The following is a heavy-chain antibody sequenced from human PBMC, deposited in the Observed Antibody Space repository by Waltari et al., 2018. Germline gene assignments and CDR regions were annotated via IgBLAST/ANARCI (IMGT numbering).Heavy chain of an antibody. CDR2: ISYDGSNK. D-gene: IGHD6-19*01. V-gene: IGHV3-30*01. Sequence: QVQLVESGGGVVQPGRSLRLSCAASGFTFSSYAMHWVRQAPGKGLEWVAVISYDGSNKYYADSVKGRFTISRDNSKNTLYLQMNSLRAEDTAVYYCARDGGYSSGWYIDYWGQGTMVTVSS. CDR1: GFTFSSYA. CDR3: ARDGGYSSGWYIDY. J-gene: IGHJ3*01.